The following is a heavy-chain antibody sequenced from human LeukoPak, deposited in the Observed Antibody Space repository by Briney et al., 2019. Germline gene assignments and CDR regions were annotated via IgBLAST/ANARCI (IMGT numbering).Heavy chain of an antibody. D-gene: IGHD6-19*01. CDR2: ISGSGGST. J-gene: IGHJ6*02. CDR1: GVTFSSYA. CDR3: AKKRSGWYGYYGMDV. Sequence: GGSLRLSCAASGVTFSSYAMSWVRQAPGKGLEWVSAISGSGGSTYYADSVKGRLTISRDNSKNTLYLQMNSLRAEDTAVYYCAKKRSGWYGYYGMDVWGQGTTVTVSS. V-gene: IGHV3-23*01.